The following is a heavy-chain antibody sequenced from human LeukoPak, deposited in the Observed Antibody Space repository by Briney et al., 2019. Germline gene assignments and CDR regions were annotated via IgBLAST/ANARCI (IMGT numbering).Heavy chain of an antibody. CDR2: INPSGSST. J-gene: IGHJ6*02. Sequence: GASVKVSCKASGYTFTNYYIHWVRQAPGQGLEWMGIINPSGSSTSYAQKFQGRVTMTRDTSTSTVYMELSSLRSEDTAVYYCAAAPESSGYYNYGMDVWGQGTTVTVSS. CDR1: GYTFTNYY. CDR3: AAAPESSGYYNYGMDV. V-gene: IGHV1-46*01. D-gene: IGHD3-22*01.